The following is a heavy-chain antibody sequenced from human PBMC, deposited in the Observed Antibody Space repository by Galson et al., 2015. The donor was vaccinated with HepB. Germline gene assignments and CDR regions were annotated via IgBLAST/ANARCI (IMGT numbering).Heavy chain of an antibody. CDR2: IKQDGSEK. V-gene: IGHV3-7*03. CDR1: GFTFSSYW. CDR3: ARDIVVPAAQQRKNYYYYYGMDV. D-gene: IGHD2-2*01. J-gene: IGHJ6*02. Sequence: SLRLSCAASGFTFSSYWMSWVRQAPGKGLEWVANIKQDGSEKYYVDSVKGRFTISRDNAKNPLYLQMNSLRAEDTAVYYCARDIVVPAAQQRKNYYYYYGMDVWGQGTTVTVSS.